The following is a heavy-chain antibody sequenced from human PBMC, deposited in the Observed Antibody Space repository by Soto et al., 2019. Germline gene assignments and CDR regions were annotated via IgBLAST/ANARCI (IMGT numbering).Heavy chain of an antibody. Sequence: GGSRRLSCAASGFTFRSYSMNWVRQAPGKGLEWVSSISSNSSYIYYADSVKGRFTISRDNAKNSLYLQMNSLRAEDTAVYYCARDQGLAGMDVRGQRTTVTVS. J-gene: IGHJ6*02. CDR3: ARDQGLAGMDV. D-gene: IGHD3-22*01. CDR1: GFTFRSYS. CDR2: ISSNSSYI. V-gene: IGHV3-21*01.